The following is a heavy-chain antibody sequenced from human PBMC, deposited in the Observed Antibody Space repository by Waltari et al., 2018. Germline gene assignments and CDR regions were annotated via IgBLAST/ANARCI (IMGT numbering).Heavy chain of an antibody. Sequence: QVQLQESGPGLVKPSETLSLPCTGSGYSISSGSYWGWIRQPPGKGLEWIGSIYHSGSTYYNPSLKSRVTISVDTSKNQFSLKLSSVTAADTAVYYCASQPGVVVIAIPGWFDPWGQGTLVTVSS. CDR3: ASQPGVVVIAIPGWFDP. V-gene: IGHV4-38-2*02. J-gene: IGHJ5*02. D-gene: IGHD2-21*01. CDR1: GYSISSGSY. CDR2: IYHSGST.